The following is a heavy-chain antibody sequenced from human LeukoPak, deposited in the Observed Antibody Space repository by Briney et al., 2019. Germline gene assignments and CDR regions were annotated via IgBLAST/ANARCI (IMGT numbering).Heavy chain of an antibody. D-gene: IGHD6-19*01. J-gene: IGHJ4*02. V-gene: IGHV1-69*05. CDR2: IIPIFGTA. Sequence: SVKVSCKASGGTFSSYAISWVRQAPGQGLEWTGGIIPIFGTANYAQKFQGRVTITTDESTSTAYMELSSLRSEDTAVYYCAREAGYSSGWDYWGQGTLVTVSS. CDR3: AREAGYSSGWDY. CDR1: GGTFSSYA.